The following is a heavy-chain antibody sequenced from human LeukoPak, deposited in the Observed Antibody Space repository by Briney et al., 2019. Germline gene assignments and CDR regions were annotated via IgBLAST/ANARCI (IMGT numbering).Heavy chain of an antibody. D-gene: IGHD3-3*01. CDR1: GFTFSSYA. CDR2: ISYDGSNK. J-gene: IGHJ4*02. V-gene: IGHV3-30-3*01. CDR3: ARASGLFGVVTYYFDY. Sequence: PGGSLRLSCAASGFTFSSYAMHWVRQAPGKGLEWVAVISYDGSNKYYADSVKGRFTISRDNSKNTLYLQMNSLRAEDTAVYYCARASGLFGVVTYYFDYWGQGTLVTVSS.